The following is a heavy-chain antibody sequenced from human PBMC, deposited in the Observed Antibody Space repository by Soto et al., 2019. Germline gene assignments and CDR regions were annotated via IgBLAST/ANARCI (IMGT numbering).Heavy chain of an antibody. D-gene: IGHD6-6*01. CDR3: AKAVSVAAYYYYGMDV. CDR1: GFTFSSYA. J-gene: IGHJ6*02. CDR2: ISGSGSST. V-gene: IGHV3-23*01. Sequence: PGGSLRLSCAASGFTFSSYAMGWVRQAPGKGLEWVSAISGSGSSTYYADSVKGRFTISRDNSKNTLYLQMNSLRAEDTAVYYCAKAVSVAAYYYYGMDVWGQGTTVTVSS.